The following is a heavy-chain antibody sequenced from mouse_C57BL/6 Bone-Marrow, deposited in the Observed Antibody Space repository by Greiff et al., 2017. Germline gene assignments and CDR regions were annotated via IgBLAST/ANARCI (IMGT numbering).Heavy chain of an antibody. Sequence: EVHLVESGAELVRPGASVKLSCTASGFNIKDDYMHWVKQRPEQGLEWIGWIDPENGDTEYASKFQGKATITADTSSNTAYLQLSSLTSEDTAVYYCTTWVYEYDGGVFAYWGQGTLVTVSA. CDR3: TTWVYEYDGGVFAY. J-gene: IGHJ3*01. CDR2: IDPENGDT. V-gene: IGHV14-4*01. CDR1: GFNIKDDY. D-gene: IGHD2-4*01.